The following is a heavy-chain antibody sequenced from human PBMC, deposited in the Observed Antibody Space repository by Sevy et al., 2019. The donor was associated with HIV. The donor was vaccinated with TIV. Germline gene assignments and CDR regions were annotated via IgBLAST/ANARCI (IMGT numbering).Heavy chain of an antibody. CDR2: ISYDGSNK. CDR1: GFTFSSYA. V-gene: IGHV3-30*04. CDR3: ARDSPYCSSTSCYSEGFDY. J-gene: IGHJ4*02. Sequence: GGSLRLSCAASGFTFSSYAMHWVRQAPGKGLEWVAVISYDGSNKYYADSVKGRFTISRDNSKNTLYLQMNSLRAEDTAVYYCARDSPYCSSTSCYSEGFDYWGRGTLVTVSS. D-gene: IGHD2-2*01.